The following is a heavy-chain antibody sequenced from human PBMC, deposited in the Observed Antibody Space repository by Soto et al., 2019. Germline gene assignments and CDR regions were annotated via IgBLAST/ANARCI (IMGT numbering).Heavy chain of an antibody. J-gene: IGHJ4*02. Sequence: SETLSLTCAVSGGSISSGGYSWSWIRQPPGKGLEWIGYIYHSGSTYYNPSLKSRVTISVDRSKNQFSLKLSSVTAADTAVYYCARTYYYDSSGYYFFDYWGQGTLVTVSS. V-gene: IGHV4-30-2*01. D-gene: IGHD3-22*01. CDR1: GGSISSGGYS. CDR2: IYHSGST. CDR3: ARTYYYDSSGYYFFDY.